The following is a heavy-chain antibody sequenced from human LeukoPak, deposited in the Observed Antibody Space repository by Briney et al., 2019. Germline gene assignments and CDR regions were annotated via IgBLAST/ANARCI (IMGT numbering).Heavy chain of an antibody. J-gene: IGHJ3*02. Sequence: SETLSLTCAVYGGSFSGYYWSWIRQPPGKGLEWIGEINHSGSTNYNPSLKSRVTIPVDTSKNQFSLKLSSVTAADTAVYYCARGRYYYDSSGYKSGAFDIWGQGTMVTVSS. CDR2: INHSGST. CDR1: GGSFSGYY. CDR3: ARGRYYYDSSGYKSGAFDI. V-gene: IGHV4-34*01. D-gene: IGHD3-22*01.